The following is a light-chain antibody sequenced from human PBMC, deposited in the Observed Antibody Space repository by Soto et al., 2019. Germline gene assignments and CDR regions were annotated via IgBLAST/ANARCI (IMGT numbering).Light chain of an antibody. CDR3: QQRRNWPPTFT. CDR2: DIS. CDR1: QSVAKF. J-gene: IGKJ3*01. Sequence: ETVLTQSPATLSLSPGERATLSCRASQSVAKFLAWYQQKPGQAPRLLIYDISKRATGIPARFSGSGSGTDFTLTINSLEAEDFAVYYCQQRRNWPPTFTFGPGTTVDLK. V-gene: IGKV3-11*01.